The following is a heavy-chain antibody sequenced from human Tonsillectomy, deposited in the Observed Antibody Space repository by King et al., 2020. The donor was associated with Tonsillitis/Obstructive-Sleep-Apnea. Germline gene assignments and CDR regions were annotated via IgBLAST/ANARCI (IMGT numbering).Heavy chain of an antibody. D-gene: IGHD3-16*02. CDR1: GGSISSYY. V-gene: IGHV4-59*08. CDR3: AAGVVFGRVIDSSDY. Sequence: QLQESGPGLVKPSETLSLTCTVSGGSISSYYWSWIRQPPGKGLEWIGYIYYSGSTNYNPPLKSRVTISVDTSKNHFSLKLSSVTAADTAVYYCAAGVVFGRVIDSSDYWGQGTLVTVSS. CDR2: IYYSGST. J-gene: IGHJ4*02.